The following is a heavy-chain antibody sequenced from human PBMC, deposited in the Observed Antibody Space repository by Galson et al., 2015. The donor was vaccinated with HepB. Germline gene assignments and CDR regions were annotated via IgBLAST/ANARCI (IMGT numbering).Heavy chain of an antibody. CDR2: IIPRFGPA. D-gene: IGHD3-10*01. J-gene: IGHJ4*02. V-gene: IGHV1-69*13. Sequence: SVKVSCKASAETFSAYVISWVRQAPGQGLEWMGGIIPRFGPANHTQKFQARVTITADETKNTAYMELTSLRSDDPAIYYCASTVSGTGSHGIYYYFDYWGRGTLVTGSS. CDR3: ASTVSGTGSHGIYYYFDY. CDR1: AETFSAYV.